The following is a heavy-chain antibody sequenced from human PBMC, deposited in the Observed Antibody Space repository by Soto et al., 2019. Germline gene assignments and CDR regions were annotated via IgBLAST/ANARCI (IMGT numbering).Heavy chain of an antibody. CDR3: ASVQHSYGRGAFDI. V-gene: IGHV1-69*13. J-gene: IGHJ3*02. D-gene: IGHD5-18*01. CDR1: GGTFSSYA. CDR2: IIPIFGTA. Sequence: ASVKVSCKASGGTFSSYAISWVRQAPGQGLEWMGGIIPIFGTANYAQKFQGRVTITADESTSTAYMELSSLRSEDTAVYYCASVQHSYGRGAFDIWGQGTMVTVSS.